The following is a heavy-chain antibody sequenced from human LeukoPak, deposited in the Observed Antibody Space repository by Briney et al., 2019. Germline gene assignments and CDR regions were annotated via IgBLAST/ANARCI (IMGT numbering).Heavy chain of an antibody. V-gene: IGHV4-30-4*08. CDR1: GGSISSGDYY. D-gene: IGHD4-23*01. CDR2: IYYSGST. CDR3: ARDVVSGPPYYYYYMDV. J-gene: IGHJ6*03. Sequence: PSETLSLTFTVSGGSISSGDYYWSWIRQPPGKGLEWIGYIYYSGSTYYNPSLKSRVTISVDTSKNQFSLKLSSVTAADTAVYYCARDVVSGPPYYYYYMDVWGKGTTVTVSS.